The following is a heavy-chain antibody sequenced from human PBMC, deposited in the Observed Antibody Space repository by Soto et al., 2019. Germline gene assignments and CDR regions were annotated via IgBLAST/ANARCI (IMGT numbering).Heavy chain of an antibody. CDR1: GFTFSHAW. CDR3: CVVKRLDQYSTSGYWFDP. Sequence: GRSLRLSCAASGFTFSHAWMSWVRQAPGRGLEWVGRIKSKADGETKDYGAPVRGRFTISRDDAKDTLYLQMNSLRIEDTAVYYCCVVKRLDQYSTSGYWFDPWGPGTLVTVS. J-gene: IGHJ5*02. D-gene: IGHD2-15*01. V-gene: IGHV3-15*01. CDR2: IKSKADGETK.